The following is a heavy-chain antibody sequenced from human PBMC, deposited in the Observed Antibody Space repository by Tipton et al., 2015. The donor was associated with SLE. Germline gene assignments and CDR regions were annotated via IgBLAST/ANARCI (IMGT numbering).Heavy chain of an antibody. Sequence: TLSLTCTVSGASIISGPYYWTWIRQTPGKELEWIGYISYNGDINYNPSLRSRVSISADPSKNEFSLNVNAATTVDTAVYFCARITYYDEYSAYRWFDPWGQGVPVTVSS. V-gene: IGHV4-61*01. D-gene: IGHD3-3*01. CDR3: ARITYYDEYSAYRWFDP. CDR2: ISYNGDI. J-gene: IGHJ5*02. CDR1: GASIISGPYY.